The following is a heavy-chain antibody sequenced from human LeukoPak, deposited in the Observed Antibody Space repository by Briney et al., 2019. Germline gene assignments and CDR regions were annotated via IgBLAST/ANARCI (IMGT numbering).Heavy chain of an antibody. CDR3: ARANSGSYYYGY. CDR2: INAGNGNT. J-gene: IGHJ4*02. D-gene: IGHD1-26*01. CDR1: GYTFIDYA. V-gene: IGHV1-3*01. Sequence: ASVKVSCKASGYTFIDYAMHWVRQAPGQRLEWMGWINAGNGNTKYSQKFQGRVTITADESTSTAYMELSSLRSEDTAVYYCARANSGSYYYGYWGQGTLVTVSS.